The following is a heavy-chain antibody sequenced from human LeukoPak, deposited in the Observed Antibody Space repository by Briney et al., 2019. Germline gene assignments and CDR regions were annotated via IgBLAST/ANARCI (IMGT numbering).Heavy chain of an antibody. CDR3: ARTAREADV. CDR2: ISRSSDKT. Sequence: GGSLRLSCAASGFTFSSNAMSWIRQAPGRGLEWLAYISRSSDKTYYADSVKGRFTISRDNAKNSLYLQMNSLRAEDTAVYYCARTAREADVWGQGTTVTVSS. D-gene: IGHD2-21*02. V-gene: IGHV3-48*04. J-gene: IGHJ6*02. CDR1: GFTFSSNA.